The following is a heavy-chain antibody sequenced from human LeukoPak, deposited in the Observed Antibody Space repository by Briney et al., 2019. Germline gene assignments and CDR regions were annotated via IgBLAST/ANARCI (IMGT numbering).Heavy chain of an antibody. V-gene: IGHV1-8*01. CDR3: ARVLNYDFWSGLNY. J-gene: IGHJ4*02. CDR1: RYTFTSYD. CDR2: MNPNSGNA. Sequence: AAVKVSCKASRYTFTSYDSNWVRQATGQGVEWMGWMNPNSGNAGYAQKFQGGGTMTMNNSISKAYMELTRLRSEDTAVYYCARVLNYDFWSGLNYWGQGTLVTVSS. D-gene: IGHD3-3*01.